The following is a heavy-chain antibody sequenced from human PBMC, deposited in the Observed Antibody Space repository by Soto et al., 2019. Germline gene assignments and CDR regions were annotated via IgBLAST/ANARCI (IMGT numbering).Heavy chain of an antibody. Sequence: PSETLSLTCTVSGGSISSGGYYWSWIRQHPGKGLEWIGYIYYSGSTYYNPSLKSRVTISVDTSKNQLSLKLSSVTAADTAVYYCARANYYGSGSYYPAHYYFDYWGQGTLVTVSS. CDR3: ARANYYGSGSYYPAHYYFDY. J-gene: IGHJ4*02. CDR2: IYYSGST. V-gene: IGHV4-31*03. CDR1: GGSISSGGYY. D-gene: IGHD3-10*01.